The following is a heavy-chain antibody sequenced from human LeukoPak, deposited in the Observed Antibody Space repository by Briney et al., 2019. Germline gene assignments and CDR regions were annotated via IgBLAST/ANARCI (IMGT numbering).Heavy chain of an antibody. D-gene: IGHD3-22*01. J-gene: IGHJ3*02. V-gene: IGHV4-4*07. CDR2: IYTSGST. CDR3: ARGPYSYDSSGAFDI. Sequence: SETLSLTCTASGGSISSYYWSWVRQPAGKGLEWIGRIYTSGSTNYNPSLKSRVTMSVDTSKNQFSLRLSSVTAADTAVYFCARGPYSYDSSGAFDIWGQGTMVTVSS. CDR1: GGSISSYY.